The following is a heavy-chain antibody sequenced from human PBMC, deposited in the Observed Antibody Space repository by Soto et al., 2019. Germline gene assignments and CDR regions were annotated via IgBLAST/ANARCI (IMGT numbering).Heavy chain of an antibody. CDR1: RFTFSYYA. D-gene: IGHD6-19*01. CDR3: VRTXXVAGPDAFDM. Sequence: QVQLVESGGGVVQPGRSLRLSCAASRFTFSYYAMHWIRQAPGKGLEWVAVILSDGSKQYYAESVKGRFTISRDNSKSTLYXQMNSLRVEDAAVYYCVRTXXVAGPDAFDMWGQGTMVTVSS. V-gene: IGHV3-30-3*01. CDR2: ILSDGSKQ. J-gene: IGHJ3*02.